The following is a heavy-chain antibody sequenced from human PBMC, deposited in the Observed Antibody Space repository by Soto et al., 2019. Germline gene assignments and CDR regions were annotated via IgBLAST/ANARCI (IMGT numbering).Heavy chain of an antibody. D-gene: IGHD4-17*01. CDR1: GGSFTGYF. Sequence: QVQLHQWGAGLVKPAETLSLSCTVDGGSFTGYFWTWIRQPPGKGLEWIGEVAHNGVTNYNPSIKSRVTSFLDTTQKQFSLRLTSVTAADTSIYFCARLTVAKGRAGPDYWGQGARVTVSS. V-gene: IGHV4-34*01. J-gene: IGHJ4*02. CDR2: VAHNGVT. CDR3: ARLTVAKGRAGPDY.